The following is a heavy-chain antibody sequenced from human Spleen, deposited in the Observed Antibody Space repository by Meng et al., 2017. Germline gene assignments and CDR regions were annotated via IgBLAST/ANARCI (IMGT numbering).Heavy chain of an antibody. CDR2: MNEDGNTI. CDR1: GFTFSSYW. CDR3: VRDFGGNSDS. V-gene: IGHV3-74*01. D-gene: IGHD2-15*01. Sequence: EVQLVESGEGLVQPGGSLRLSCAASGFTFSSYWMHWGRQAPGKGLVWVSRMNEDGNTINYAGSVWGRFTISRDSARNTLYLQMDSLRAEDTAVYYCVRDFGGNSDSWGQGTLVTVSS. J-gene: IGHJ5*01.